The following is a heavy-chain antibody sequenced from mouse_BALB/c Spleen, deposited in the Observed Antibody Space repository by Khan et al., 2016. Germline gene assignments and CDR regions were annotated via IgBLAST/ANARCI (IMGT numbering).Heavy chain of an antibody. CDR1: GYSFTGYY. D-gene: IGHD1-1*01. CDR3: ASPYGSSYVGFAY. V-gene: IGHV1S34*01. Sequence: LVKTGASVKIPCKASGYSFTGYYMHWVKQSHGKSLEWIGYITSYNGATSYNQKFKSKATFTVDTSSSTAYMQFNSLTSEDSAVYYCASPYGSSYVGFAYWGQGTLVTVSA. CDR2: ITSYNGAT. J-gene: IGHJ3*01.